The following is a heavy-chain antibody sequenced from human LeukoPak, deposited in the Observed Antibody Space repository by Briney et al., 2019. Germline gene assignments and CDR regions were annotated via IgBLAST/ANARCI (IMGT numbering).Heavy chain of an antibody. CDR2: ISTDGGST. D-gene: IGHD3-3*01. V-gene: IGHV3-64*02. Sequence: GGSLRLSCAASGFIFSSYAMHWVRQAPGKGLEYVSGISTDGGSTFYAESVQGRFTISRDNSKNTVYLQLGSLRADDMAVYYCARDSGSGYRQFDCWGQGTLATVSS. J-gene: IGHJ4*02. CDR1: GFIFSSYA. CDR3: ARDSGSGYRQFDC.